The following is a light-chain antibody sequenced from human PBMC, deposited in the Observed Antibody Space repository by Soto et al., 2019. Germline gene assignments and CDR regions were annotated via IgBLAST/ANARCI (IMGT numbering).Light chain of an antibody. Sequence: SVLTPLPSTSASPGHTVSITRPDTGIDVCAYILVSGYRQHPGKTPTLVIYDVNRRPPGVPDRFFGSKSGNTASLTVSGLQAADAADYYCVAFAGGAYGFGTGTKVTVL. V-gene: IGLV2-8*01. J-gene: IGLJ1*01. CDR3: VAFAGGAYG. CDR2: DVN. CDR1: GIDVCAYIL.